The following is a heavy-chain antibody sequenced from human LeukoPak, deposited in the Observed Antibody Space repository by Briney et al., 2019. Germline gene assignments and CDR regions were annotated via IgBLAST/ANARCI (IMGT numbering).Heavy chain of an antibody. D-gene: IGHD1-26*01. V-gene: IGHV1-69*04. J-gene: IGHJ4*02. CDR2: IIPILGIA. CDR3: ARDSGSSSAQFDY. CDR1: GGTFSSYA. Sequence: SAKVSCKASGGTFSSYAISWVRQAPGQGLEWMGRIIPILGIANYAQKFQGRVTITADKSTSTAYMELSSLRSEDTAVYYCARDSGSSSAQFDYWGQGTLVTVSS.